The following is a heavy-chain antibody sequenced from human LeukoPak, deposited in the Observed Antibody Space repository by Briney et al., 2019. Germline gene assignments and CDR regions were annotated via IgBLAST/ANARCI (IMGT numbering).Heavy chain of an antibody. CDR3: ASGDILTVPGYGMDV. D-gene: IGHD3-9*01. J-gene: IGHJ6*02. Sequence: GGSLRLSCAPSGLTVSSNYMSWARHAPGKGLEGVSVIYSGGSTYYADSVKGRFPISRHNSKNTLYLQMNSLRAEDTAVYYCASGDILTVPGYGMDVWGQGTTVTVSS. CDR1: GLTVSSNY. V-gene: IGHV3-53*04. CDR2: IYSGGST.